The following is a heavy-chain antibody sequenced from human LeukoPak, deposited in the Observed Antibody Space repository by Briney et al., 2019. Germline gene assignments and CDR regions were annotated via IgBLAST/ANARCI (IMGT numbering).Heavy chain of an antibody. Sequence: PSETLSLTCAVYGGSFSGYYWSWIRQPPGKGLEWIGEIDHSGSTNYNPSLKSRVTISVDTSKNQFSLKLSSVTAADTAVYYCARGRVTMVRGPNNWFDPWGQGTLVTVSS. V-gene: IGHV4-34*01. CDR2: IDHSGST. CDR3: ARGRVTMVRGPNNWFDP. J-gene: IGHJ5*02. D-gene: IGHD3-10*01. CDR1: GGSFSGYY.